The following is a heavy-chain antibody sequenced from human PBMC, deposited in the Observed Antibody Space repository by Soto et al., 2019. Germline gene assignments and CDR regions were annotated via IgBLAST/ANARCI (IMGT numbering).Heavy chain of an antibody. CDR2: VSHSGGT. CDR1: GGSFSGYY. J-gene: IGHJ4*01. Sequence: SETLSLTCAVYGGSFSGYYWSWIRQPPGKGLEWIGEVSHSGGTKYNPSLESRVTISVDTSKNQFSLRLSSMTAADTAVYYCARGPYDILSGSRGYFDYWGHGILVTVSS. CDR3: ARGPYDILSGSRGYFDY. V-gene: IGHV4-34*01. D-gene: IGHD3-9*01.